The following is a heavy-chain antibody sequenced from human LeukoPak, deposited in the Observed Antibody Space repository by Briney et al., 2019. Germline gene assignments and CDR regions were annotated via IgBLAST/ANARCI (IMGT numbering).Heavy chain of an antibody. V-gene: IGHV4-34*01. CDR3: ARGRGDCSGGSCYSRNYYGMDV. CDR1: GGSFSGYY. D-gene: IGHD2-15*01. J-gene: IGHJ6*02. CDR2: INHSGST. Sequence: SETLSLTCAVYGGSFSGYYWSWIRQPPGKGLEWIGEINHSGSTNYNPSLKSRVTISVDTSKNQFSLKLSSVTAVDTAVYYCARGRGDCSGGSCYSRNYYGMDVWGQGTTVTVSS.